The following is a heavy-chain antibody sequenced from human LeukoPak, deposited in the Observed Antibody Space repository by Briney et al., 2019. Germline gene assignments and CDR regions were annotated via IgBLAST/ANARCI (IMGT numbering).Heavy chain of an antibody. CDR1: GGSISSYY. D-gene: IGHD2-15*01. CDR3: ARVPTGYCSGGSCYPNWFDP. V-gene: IGHV4-59*01. Sequence: SETLSLTCTVSGGSISSYYWSWFRQPPGKGLEWIGYIYYSGSTNYNPSPKSRVTISVDTSKNQFSLKLSSVTAADTAVYYCARVPTGYCSGGSCYPNWFDPWGQGTLVTVSS. CDR2: IYYSGST. J-gene: IGHJ5*02.